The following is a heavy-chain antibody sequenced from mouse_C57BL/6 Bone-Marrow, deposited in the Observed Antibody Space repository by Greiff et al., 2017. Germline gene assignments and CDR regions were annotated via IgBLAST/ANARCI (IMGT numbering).Heavy chain of an antibody. J-gene: IGHJ2*01. CDR2: ISSGGSYT. CDR1: GFTFSSYG. CDR3: GLDY. Sequence: EVKLVESGGDLVKPGGSLKLSCAASGFTFSSYGMSWVRQTPDKRLEWVATISSGGSYTYYPDSVKGRFTISRDNAKNTLYLQMSSLKSEDTAMYYCGLDYWGQGTTLTVSS. V-gene: IGHV5-6*01.